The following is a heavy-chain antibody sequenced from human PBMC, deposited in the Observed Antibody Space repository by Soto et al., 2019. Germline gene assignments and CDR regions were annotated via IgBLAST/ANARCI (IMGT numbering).Heavy chain of an antibody. V-gene: IGHV1-46*03. CDR1: GYTFTSHY. CDR2: INARDGST. J-gene: IGHJ5*02. Sequence: GASVKVSCKASGYTFTSHYMHWVRQAPGQGLEWMGVINARDGSTGYAQKFQGRATLTRDTSTSTVYMELSSLRSDDTAVYYCARDHSNEDKVWWLDPWGQGTQVTVSS. D-gene: IGHD3-16*01. CDR3: ARDHSNEDKVWWLDP.